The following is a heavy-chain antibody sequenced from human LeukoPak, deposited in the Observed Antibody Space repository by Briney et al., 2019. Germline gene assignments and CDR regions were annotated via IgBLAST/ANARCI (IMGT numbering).Heavy chain of an antibody. CDR3: ATAVFGVVKVGNWFDP. D-gene: IGHD3-3*01. CDR1: GYTLTELS. Sequence: APVKVSCKVSGYTLTELSMHWVRQAPGKGLEWMGGFDPEDGETIYAQKFQGRVTMTEDTSTDTAYMELSSLRSEDTAVYYCATAVFGVVKVGNWFDPWGQGTLVTVSS. J-gene: IGHJ5*02. CDR2: FDPEDGET. V-gene: IGHV1-24*01.